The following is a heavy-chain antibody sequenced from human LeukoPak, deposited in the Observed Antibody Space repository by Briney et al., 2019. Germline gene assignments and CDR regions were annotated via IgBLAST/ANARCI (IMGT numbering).Heavy chain of an antibody. CDR2: ISSSGSTI. D-gene: IGHD3-10*02. V-gene: IGHV3-48*04. J-gene: IGHJ6*04. CDR1: GFTFNSYT. CDR3: AELGITMIGGV. Sequence: GGSLRLSCAASGFTFNSYTLNWVRQAPGKGLEWVSYISSSGSTIYYADSVKGRFTISRDNAKNSLYLQMNSLRAEDTAVYYCAELGITMIGGVWGKGTTVTISS.